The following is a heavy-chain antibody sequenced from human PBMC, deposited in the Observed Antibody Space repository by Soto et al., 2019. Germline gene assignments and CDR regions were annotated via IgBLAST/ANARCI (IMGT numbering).Heavy chain of an antibody. J-gene: IGHJ4*02. CDR2: IYHSGSA. Sequence: KPSETLSLTCDVSSASISSGAYSWSWIRQPPGKGLEWIGYIYHSGSAYYTPSLKGRVTMSMDRSKDQLSLKLSSVTAADTAVYFCARGMVKGNYFDYWAQGTLVTVSS. CDR1: SASISSGAYS. V-gene: IGHV4-30-2*01. CDR3: ARGMVKGNYFDY. D-gene: IGHD2-15*01.